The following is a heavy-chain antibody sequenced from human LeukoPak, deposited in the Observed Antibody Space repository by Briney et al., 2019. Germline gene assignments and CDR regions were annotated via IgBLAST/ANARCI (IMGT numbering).Heavy chain of an antibody. V-gene: IGHV4-59*12. CDR1: GASISDNFY. J-gene: IGHJ5*02. D-gene: IGHD3-22*01. CDR2: IYYSGST. Sequence: KTSETLSLTCTVSGASISDNFYWSWIRPPPGKGLEWIGYIYYSGSTNYNPSLKSRVTILVDTSKNQFSLKLSSVTAADTAVYYCARVRGYYDSSVAHHEYNWFDPWGQGTLVTVSS. CDR3: ARVRGYYDSSVAHHEYNWFDP.